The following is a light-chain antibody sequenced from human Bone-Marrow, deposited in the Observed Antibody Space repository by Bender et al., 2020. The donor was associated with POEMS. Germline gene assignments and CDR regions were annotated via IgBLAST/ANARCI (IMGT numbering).Light chain of an antibody. CDR1: SSNIGTNP. V-gene: IGLV1-44*01. CDR3: AAWEDSLNGWV. Sequence: QSVLTQPPSASGTPGQRVTISCSGSSSNIGTNPVNWYQQLPGTAPKLLIYINNQRPSGVPDRFSGSKSGTSASLAIRGLPSEDEAGYYCAAWEDSLNGWVFGAGTKLTVL. CDR2: INN. J-gene: IGLJ3*02.